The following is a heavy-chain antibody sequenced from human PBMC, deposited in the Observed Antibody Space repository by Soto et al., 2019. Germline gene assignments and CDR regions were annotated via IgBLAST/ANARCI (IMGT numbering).Heavy chain of an antibody. D-gene: IGHD3-10*01. V-gene: IGHV4-34*01. Sequence: QVHLQQWGAGLLKPSETLSLTCAVNGGAFNGYYWTWIRQSPGKGLQWIGEINHSETVDYNPSLKSRVTFSIDTSKKQFSLTLTSVTAADTAVYYCARAGAALVRGSIGGFDYWGQGTLVTVSS. CDR3: ARAGAALVRGSIGGFDY. J-gene: IGHJ4*02. CDR1: GGAFNGYY. CDR2: INHSETV.